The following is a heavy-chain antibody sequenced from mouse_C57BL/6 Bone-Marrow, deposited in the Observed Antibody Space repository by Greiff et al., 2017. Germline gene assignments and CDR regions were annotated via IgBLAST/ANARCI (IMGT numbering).Heavy chain of an antibody. CDR1: GYTFTSYG. J-gene: IGHJ2*01. CDR3: ARSRVYYSSSPYYFDY. CDR2: IYPRSGNT. D-gene: IGHD1-1*01. V-gene: IGHV1-81*01. Sequence: QVQLQQSGAELARPGASVKLSCKASGYTFTSYGISWVKQRTGQGLEWIGEIYPRSGNTYYNEKFKGKAPLTADKSSSTAYMELRSLTSEDSAVYFCARSRVYYSSSPYYFDYWGQGTTLTVSS.